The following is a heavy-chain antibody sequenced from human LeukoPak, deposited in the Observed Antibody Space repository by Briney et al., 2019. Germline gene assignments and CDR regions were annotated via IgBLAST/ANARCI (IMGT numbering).Heavy chain of an antibody. Sequence: SGTLSLPCVGYGGSFRVYYWSWIRQPPGKGLEGIGEVNDSGSTNYNPFLKSRVTLSVDTSKNQFSLKLSSVTAADTAVYYCARGRGIAAAIDYWGQGTLVTVSS. CDR1: GGSFRVYY. D-gene: IGHD6-13*01. CDR2: VNDSGST. CDR3: ARGRGIAAAIDY. V-gene: IGHV4-34*01. J-gene: IGHJ4*02.